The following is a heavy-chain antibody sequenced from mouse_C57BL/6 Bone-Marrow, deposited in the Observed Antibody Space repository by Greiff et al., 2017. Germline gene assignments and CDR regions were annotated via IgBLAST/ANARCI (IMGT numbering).Heavy chain of an antibody. CDR1: GFNIKDDY. J-gene: IGHJ3*01. D-gene: IGHD1-1*01. CDR2: IDPENGDT. V-gene: IGHV14-4*01. CDR3: TPYYYGTPWFAY. Sequence: VHVKQSGAELVRPGASVKLSCTASGFNIKDDYMHWVKQRPEQGLEWIGWIDPENGDTEYASKFQGKATITADTSSNTAYLQLSSLTSEDTAVYYCTPYYYGTPWFAYWGQGTLVTVSA.